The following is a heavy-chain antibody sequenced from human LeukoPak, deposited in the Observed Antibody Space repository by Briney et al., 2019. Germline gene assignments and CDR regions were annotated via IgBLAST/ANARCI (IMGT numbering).Heavy chain of an antibody. D-gene: IGHD2-2*02. CDR3: AREEESAAIVDY. J-gene: IGHJ4*02. CDR1: GFTFSSYE. Sequence: GGSLRLSCAASGFTFSSYEMNWVRQAPGKGLEWVSYISSSGSTIYYAGSVKGRFTISRDNAKNSLCLQMNSLRAEDTAVYYCAREEESAAIVDYWGQGTLVTVSS. CDR2: ISSSGSTI. V-gene: IGHV3-48*03.